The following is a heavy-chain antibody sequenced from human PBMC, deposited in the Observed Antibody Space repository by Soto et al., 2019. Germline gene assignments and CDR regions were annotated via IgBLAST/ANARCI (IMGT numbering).Heavy chain of an antibody. CDR3: ARKDKSGYFNWFDP. CDR2: IFPSDSDT. J-gene: IGHJ5*02. D-gene: IGHD3-22*01. Sequence: GESLKISCRTSGYRFTSYWIAWVRQMPGKGLEWMGIIFPSDSDTRYSPSFQGQVTISADRSTSTVFLQWASLKASDTVVYFCARKDKSGYFNWFDPWGQGTLVTVS. V-gene: IGHV5-51*01. CDR1: GYRFTSYW.